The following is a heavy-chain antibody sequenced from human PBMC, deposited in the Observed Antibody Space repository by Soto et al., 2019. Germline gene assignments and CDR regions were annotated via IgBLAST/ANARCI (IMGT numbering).Heavy chain of an antibody. D-gene: IGHD3-22*01. CDR2: IYYSGST. CDR1: GGSISSGGYY. J-gene: IGHJ4*02. CDR3: ARLSRYITMIVVAYFDY. Sequence: PSETLSLTCTVSGGSISSGGYYWSWIRQHPGKGLEWIGYIYYSGSTYYNPSLKGRVTISVDTSKNQFSLKLSSVTAADTAVYYCARLSRYITMIVVAYFDYWGQGTLVTVSS. V-gene: IGHV4-31*03.